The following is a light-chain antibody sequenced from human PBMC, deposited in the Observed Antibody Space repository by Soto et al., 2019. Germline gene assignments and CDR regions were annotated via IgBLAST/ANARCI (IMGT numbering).Light chain of an antibody. CDR3: QQSYSTPFT. CDR1: QSISSY. Sequence: DIQMTQSPSSLSASVGDRVTITCRASQSISSYLDWYHQKPGKAPTLLIYAASSLQSGVPSRFSGSGSGTDFTLTISSLQPEDFAIYYCQQSYSTPFTFGQGTRLEIK. CDR2: AAS. J-gene: IGKJ5*01. V-gene: IGKV1-39*01.